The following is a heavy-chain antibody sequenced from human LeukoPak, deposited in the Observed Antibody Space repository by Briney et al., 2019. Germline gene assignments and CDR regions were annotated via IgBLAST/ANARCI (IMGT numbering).Heavy chain of an antibody. CDR1: GFTFSSYG. CDR3: ARDRSPTVTLFDY. Sequence: GRSLRLSCAASGFTFSSYGMHWVRQAPGKGLEGVAVIWYDGSNKYYADSVKGRFTISRDNSKNTLYLQMNSLRAEDTAMYYCARDRSPTVTLFDYWGQGTLVTVSS. J-gene: IGHJ4*02. V-gene: IGHV3-33*01. D-gene: IGHD4-17*01. CDR2: IWYDGSNK.